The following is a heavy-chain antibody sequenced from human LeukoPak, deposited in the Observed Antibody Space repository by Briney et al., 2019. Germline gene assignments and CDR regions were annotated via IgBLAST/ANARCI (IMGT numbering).Heavy chain of an antibody. D-gene: IGHD5-24*01. CDR3: ARDVEMDY. V-gene: IGHV3-21*01. Sequence: PGGSLRLSCAASGFTFSSYSMNWVRQAPGKGLEWVSSISSSSSYMYYADSVKGRFTISRDNSKNTLYLQMNSLRAEDTAVYYCARDVEMDYWGQGTLVTVSS. J-gene: IGHJ4*02. CDR2: ISSSSSYM. CDR1: GFTFSSYS.